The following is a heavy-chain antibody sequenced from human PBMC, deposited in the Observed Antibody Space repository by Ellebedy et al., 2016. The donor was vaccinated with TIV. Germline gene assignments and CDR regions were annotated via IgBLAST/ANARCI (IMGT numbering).Heavy chain of an antibody. V-gene: IGHV4-59*01. CDR3: ARVAPSPNWASRYLDY. CDR2: IYYSGRT. J-gene: IGHJ4*02. Sequence: SETLSLXCTVSGGSISSDYWNWIRQPPGKGLEWIGFIYYSGRTNYNPSLKSRVTISVDTSKNQFSLKLSSVTAADTAVYYCARVAPSPNWASRYLDYWGQGTLVTVSS. CDR1: GGSISSDY. D-gene: IGHD7-27*01.